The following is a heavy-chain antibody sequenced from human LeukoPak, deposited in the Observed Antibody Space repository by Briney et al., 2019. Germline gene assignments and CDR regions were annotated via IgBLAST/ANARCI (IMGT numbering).Heavy chain of an antibody. D-gene: IGHD6-19*01. V-gene: IGHV4-34*01. CDR1: GGSFSGYY. Sequence: SETLSLTCAVYGGSFSGYYWSWIRQPPGKGLEWIGEINHSGSTNYNPSLKSRVTISVDTSKNQFSLKLSSVTAADTAVYYCARGRYSSGPDYWGQGTQVTVSS. CDR2: INHSGST. J-gene: IGHJ4*02. CDR3: ARGRYSSGPDY.